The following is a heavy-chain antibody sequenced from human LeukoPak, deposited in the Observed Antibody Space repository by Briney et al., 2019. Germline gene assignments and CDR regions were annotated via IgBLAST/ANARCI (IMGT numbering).Heavy chain of an antibody. V-gene: IGHV4-4*07. D-gene: IGHD2-2*01. J-gene: IGHJ6*03. CDR3: ARVRPGYQLLSKSMYYYYYMDV. Sequence: SETLSLTCTVSGGSISSYYWSWIRPPAGKGLEWIGRIYTSGSTNYNPSLKSRVTISVGTSKNQFSLKLSSVTAADTAVYYCARVRPGYQLLSKSMYYYYYMDVWGKGTTVTISS. CDR1: GGSISSYY. CDR2: IYTSGST.